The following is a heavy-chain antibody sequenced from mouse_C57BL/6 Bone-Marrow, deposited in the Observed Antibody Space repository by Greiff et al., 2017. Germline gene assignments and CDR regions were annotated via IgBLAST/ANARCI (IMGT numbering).Heavy chain of an antibody. Sequence: VHLVESGPGLVQPSQSLSITCTVSGFSLTSYGVHWVRQSPGKGLEWLGVIWSGGSTDYNAAFISRLSISKYNSKSQVFFKMNSLQADDTAIYYCASPCDGNYGYFDVWGTGTTVTVSS. J-gene: IGHJ1*03. D-gene: IGHD2-1*01. CDR3: ASPCDGNYGYFDV. CDR1: GFSLTSYG. V-gene: IGHV2-2*01. CDR2: IWSGGST.